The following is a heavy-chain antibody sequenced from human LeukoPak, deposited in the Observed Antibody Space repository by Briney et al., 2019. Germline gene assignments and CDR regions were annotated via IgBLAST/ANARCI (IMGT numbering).Heavy chain of an antibody. CDR2: ISGSGDST. CDR1: GFTFSGYA. CDR3: AKGADWSLFHWFDP. V-gene: IGHV3-23*01. Sequence: GGSLRLSCAASGFTFSGYAMSWVRQAPGKGLEWVSAISGSGDSTYYADSVKGRFTISRDNSKNTLYLQMNSLRAEDTAVYYCAKGADWSLFHWFDPWGQGTLVTVSS. D-gene: IGHD3-9*01. J-gene: IGHJ5*02.